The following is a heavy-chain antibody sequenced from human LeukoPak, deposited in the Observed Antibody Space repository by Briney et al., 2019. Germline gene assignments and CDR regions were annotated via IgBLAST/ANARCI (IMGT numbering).Heavy chain of an antibody. V-gene: IGHV4-39*01. CDR3: ARHGPMTTVAYFDN. CDR2: IYYTGST. CDR1: GGSITSSTFC. Sequence: SGTLSLTCTVSGGSITSSTFCWGWIRQPPGKGLEWIGSIYYTGSTYYNPSLKSRVTISVDTSKDQFSLKLTSVTAADTALYFCARHGPMTTVAYFDNWGQGTLVTVSP. D-gene: IGHD4-23*01. J-gene: IGHJ4*02.